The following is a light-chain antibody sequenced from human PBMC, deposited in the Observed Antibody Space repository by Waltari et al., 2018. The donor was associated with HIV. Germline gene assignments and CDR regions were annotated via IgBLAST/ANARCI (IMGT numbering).Light chain of an antibody. CDR3: ATWDDSLNGV. Sequence: HSVLTPPPSASGTPGQTVILPCSGNTSNLANNVVTWYQHFPGSAPKLLIYMNNYRPAGVPDRFAGSRSGTSASLTISGLQIEDEAHYYCATWDDSLNGVFGAGTRLTVL. CDR2: MNN. J-gene: IGLJ3*02. CDR1: TSNLANNV. V-gene: IGLV1-44*01.